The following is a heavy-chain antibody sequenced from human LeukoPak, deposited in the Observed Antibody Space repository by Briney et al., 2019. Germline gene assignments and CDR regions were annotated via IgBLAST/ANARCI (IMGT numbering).Heavy chain of an antibody. J-gene: IGHJ4*02. CDR3: AKDRLGELEWLSALDY. D-gene: IGHD3-3*01. CDR2: ISGSGGST. CDR1: GFTFSSYA. V-gene: IGHV3-23*01. Sequence: GGSLRLSCPASGFTFSSYAMSWVSQAPGKGLEWASAISGSGGSTYYADSVNDRFTISRDNSKNTLYLQMNSLRAEDTAVYYCAKDRLGELEWLSALDYWGQGTLVTVSS.